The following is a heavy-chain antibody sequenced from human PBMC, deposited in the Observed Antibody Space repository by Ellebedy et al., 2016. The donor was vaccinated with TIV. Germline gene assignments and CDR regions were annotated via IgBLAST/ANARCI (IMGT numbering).Heavy chain of an antibody. CDR3: ARHDTVVWGAYHFDY. J-gene: IGHJ4*02. CDR1: GYRFTSYW. D-gene: IGHD3-10*01. V-gene: IGHV5-10-1*01. Sequence: PGGSLRLSCKGSGYRFTSYWISWVRQMPGKGLEWMGRIDPSDSYTNYSPSFEGHVTISVDKSISTAYLQWSSLRASDTAMYYCARHDTVVWGAYHFDYWGQGTLVTVSS. CDR2: IDPSDSYT.